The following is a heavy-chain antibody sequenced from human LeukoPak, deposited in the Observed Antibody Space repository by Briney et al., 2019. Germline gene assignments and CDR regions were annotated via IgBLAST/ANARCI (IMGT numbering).Heavy chain of an antibody. V-gene: IGHV3-21*04. CDR3: ARGHWELSS. D-gene: IGHD1-26*01. Sequence: GGSLRLSCEASGFTFTTYSMTWVRQAPGKGLEWVSSISSGSSYIYYADSVKGRFTISRDNAKNSLYLQMNSLRAEDTAVYYCARGHWELSSWGQGTLVTVSS. J-gene: IGHJ4*02. CDR2: ISSGSSYI. CDR1: GFTFTTYS.